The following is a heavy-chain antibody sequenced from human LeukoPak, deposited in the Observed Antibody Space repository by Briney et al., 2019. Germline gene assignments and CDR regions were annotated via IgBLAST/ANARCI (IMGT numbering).Heavy chain of an antibody. CDR2: IWWDDDK. V-gene: IGHV2-5*02. Sequence: SGPTLVKPTQTLTLTSTFSGFSLSTSVVDVGWIRQPPGKALEWLAFIWWDDDKRYSPSLKSRLTITKDTYKSQVVLTMTNMDPVDTATYRCAHRLDSSCWYFFDFWGQGILVTVSS. CDR1: GFSLSTSVVD. J-gene: IGHJ4*02. CDR3: AHRLDSSCWYFFDF. D-gene: IGHD6-13*01.